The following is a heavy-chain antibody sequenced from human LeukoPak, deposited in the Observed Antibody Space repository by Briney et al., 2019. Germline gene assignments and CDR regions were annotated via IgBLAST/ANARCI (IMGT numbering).Heavy chain of an antibody. D-gene: IGHD4-17*01. Sequence: PGGSLRPSCAASGFTFSSYGMHWVRQAPGKGLEWVAFIRYDGSNKYYADSVKGRFTISRDNSKNTLYLQMNSLRAEDTAVYYCARQNDYEKLSWGQGTLVTVSS. V-gene: IGHV3-30*02. J-gene: IGHJ4*02. CDR1: GFTFSSYG. CDR3: ARQNDYEKLS. CDR2: IRYDGSNK.